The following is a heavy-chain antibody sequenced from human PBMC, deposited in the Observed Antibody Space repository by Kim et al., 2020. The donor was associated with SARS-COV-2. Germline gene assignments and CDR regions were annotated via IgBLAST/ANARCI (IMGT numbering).Heavy chain of an antibody. CDR3: ARGGDSSSWYDY. D-gene: IGHD6-13*01. V-gene: IGHV4-34*13. Sequence: NDNPSRESRVPISVDTSKNQFALELSSVTAADTAVYYCARGGDSSSWYDYWGQGTLVTVSS. J-gene: IGHJ4*02.